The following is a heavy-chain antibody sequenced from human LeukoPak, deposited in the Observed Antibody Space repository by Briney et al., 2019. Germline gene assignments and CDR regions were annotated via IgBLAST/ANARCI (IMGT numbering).Heavy chain of an antibody. D-gene: IGHD4-23*01. V-gene: IGHV3-48*03. CDR1: GFSFSNYE. CDR3: ARDASGGNLPFDY. CDR2: ISGGGETT. J-gene: IGHJ4*02. Sequence: PGGPLRLSCAASGFSFSNYEMNWVRQAPGKGLEWVSYISGGGETTYYADSVKGRFTISRDNGKNSLYLQMNSLRAEDTAVYYCARDASGGNLPFDYWGQGTLVTVSS.